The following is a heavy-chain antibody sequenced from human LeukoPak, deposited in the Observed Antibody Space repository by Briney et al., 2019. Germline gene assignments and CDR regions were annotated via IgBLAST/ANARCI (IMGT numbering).Heavy chain of an antibody. J-gene: IGHJ4*02. V-gene: IGHV3-48*04. CDR1: GFTFSSYS. D-gene: IGHD3-3*01. CDR2: ISSSSTTI. CDR3: ARASGGSGYWTRYFDY. Sequence: GGSLRLSCAASGFTFSSYSMNWVRQAPGKGLEWVSYISSSSTTIYYADSVKGRFTISRDNAKNSLYLQMNSLRAEDTAVYYCARASGGSGYWTRYFDYWGQGTLVTVSS.